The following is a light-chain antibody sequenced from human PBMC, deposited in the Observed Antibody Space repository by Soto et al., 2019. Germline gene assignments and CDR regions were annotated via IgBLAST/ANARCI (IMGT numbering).Light chain of an antibody. CDR1: QSVSTT. Sequence: EIVMTQSPATLSVPPGQRATLSCRASQSVSTTLAWYQQKPGQATRIIIFGKYTRATGIKDRFSGSGSGSDFTLTIRSMQSEDVALYYCKQYNNWHIPLGNWKRLEIK. CDR2: GKY. CDR3: KQYNNWHIP. V-gene: IGKV3-15*01. J-gene: IGKJ5*01.